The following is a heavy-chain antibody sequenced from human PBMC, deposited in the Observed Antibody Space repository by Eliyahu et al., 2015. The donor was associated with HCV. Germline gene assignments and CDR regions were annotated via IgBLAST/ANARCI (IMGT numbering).Heavy chain of an antibody. CDR3: AREGGSHSWYYYYYGMDV. D-gene: IGHD2-15*01. V-gene: IGHV1-18*01. CDR1: GYTFTSYG. Sequence: QVQLVQSGAEVKKPGASVKVSCKASGYTFTSYGISWVRQAPGQGLEWMGWISAYNGNTNYAQKLQGRVTMTTDTSTSTAYMELRSLRSDDTAVYYCAREGGSHSWYYYYYGMDVWGQGTTVTVSS. CDR2: ISAYNGNT. J-gene: IGHJ6*02.